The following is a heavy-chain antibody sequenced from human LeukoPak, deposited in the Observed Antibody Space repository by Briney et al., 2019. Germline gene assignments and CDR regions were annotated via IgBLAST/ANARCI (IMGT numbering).Heavy chain of an antibody. CDR3: ARGLVNLPPGDY. J-gene: IGHJ4*02. CDR1: GASFSDYY. D-gene: IGHD1-1*01. Sequence: PSETLSLTCAVYGASFSDYYWSWIRQPPGKGLEWIGEINHSGSTKYNPSLKSRVTISVDTSEKQFSLKLSSVTAADTAVYYCARGLVNLPPGDYWGQGSLVTVSS. CDR2: INHSGST. V-gene: IGHV4-34*01.